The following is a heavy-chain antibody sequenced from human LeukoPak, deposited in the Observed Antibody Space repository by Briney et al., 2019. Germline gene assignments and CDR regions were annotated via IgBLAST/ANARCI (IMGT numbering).Heavy chain of an antibody. CDR3: ASTRWRQLWLDY. Sequence: SETLSLTCTVSGGSMSSSSYYWGWIRQPPGKGLEWIGSIYYSGSTYYNPSLKSRVTISVDTSKNQFSLKLSSVTAADTAVYYCASTRWRQLWLDYWGQGTLVTVSS. V-gene: IGHV4-39*01. D-gene: IGHD5-24*01. CDR1: GGSMSSSSYY. CDR2: IYYSGST. J-gene: IGHJ4*02.